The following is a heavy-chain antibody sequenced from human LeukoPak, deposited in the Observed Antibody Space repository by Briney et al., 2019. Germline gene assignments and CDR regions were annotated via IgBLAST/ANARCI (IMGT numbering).Heavy chain of an antibody. V-gene: IGHV1-2*02. Sequence: GASVKVSCKASGYTFTGYYMHWVRQAPGQGLEWMGWINPNTGDTNYAQKFQGRVTMTRDTSISTAYMEVSRLRSDDTAVYYCAKTVVATIDWFDPWGQGTLVTVSS. CDR1: GYTFTGYY. CDR2: INPNTGDT. D-gene: IGHD2-15*01. CDR3: AKTVVATIDWFDP. J-gene: IGHJ5*02.